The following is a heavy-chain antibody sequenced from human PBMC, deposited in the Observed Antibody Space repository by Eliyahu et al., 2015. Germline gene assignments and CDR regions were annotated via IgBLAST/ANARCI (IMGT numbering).Heavy chain of an antibody. J-gene: IGHJ4*02. D-gene: IGHD4-17*01. V-gene: IGHV3-21*01. Sequence: EVQLVESGGGLVKRGESLRLSCVAXGFXFXSYTLSWVLQFPGKGLEWVSSISSDSDYIYYANSVKGRFTISRADAERTLYLQMSSLSADDTAVYYCAREDGDYDTFDLWGQGTLVTVSS. CDR2: ISSDSDYI. CDR1: GFXFXSYT. CDR3: AREDGDYDTFDL.